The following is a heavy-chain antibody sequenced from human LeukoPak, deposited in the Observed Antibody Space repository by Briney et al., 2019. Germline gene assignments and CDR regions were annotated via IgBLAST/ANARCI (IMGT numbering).Heavy chain of an antibody. CDR1: GFTFRDAW. Sequence: GGSLRLSCAASGFTFRDAWMTWVRQAPGKGLEWVGRIRSKTDGGTTDYAVSVQGRFTISRDDSKNTLYLQMSSLKTEDTAVYYCAKQIYGVVSIQQWGQGTLVTVSS. D-gene: IGHD3-3*01. CDR3: AKQIYGVVSIQQ. J-gene: IGHJ1*01. CDR2: IRSKTDGGTT. V-gene: IGHV3-15*01.